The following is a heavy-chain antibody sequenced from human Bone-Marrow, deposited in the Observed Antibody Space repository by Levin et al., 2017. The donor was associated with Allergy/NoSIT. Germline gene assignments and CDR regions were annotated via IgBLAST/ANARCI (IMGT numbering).Heavy chain of an antibody. CDR2: SRDKTNSYTT. D-gene: IGHD3-22*01. J-gene: IGHJ6*02. CDR1: GFTFRDHY. CDR3: TRGPSSGYMDV. Sequence: GESLKISCAASGFTFRDHYMDWVRQAPGKGLEWVGRSRDKTNSYTTEYAASVKGRFTISRDDSKNSVYLQMNSLKTEDTAVYYCTRGPSSGYMDVWGQGTTVTVS. V-gene: IGHV3-72*01.